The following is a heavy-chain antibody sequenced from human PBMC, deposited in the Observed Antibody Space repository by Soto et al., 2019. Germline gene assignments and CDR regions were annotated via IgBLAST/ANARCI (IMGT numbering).Heavy chain of an antibody. CDR2: IKSKTDGGTT. D-gene: IGHD3-22*01. Sequence: EVQLVESGGGLVKPGGSLRLSYAASGFTFSNAWMNWVRQAPGKGLEWVGRIKSKTDGGTTDYAAPVKGRFTISRDDSNNSLYLQMNSLKTEDTAVYYCTPTTPYDSCGYRLVYYFDYWGQGTLVTVSS. J-gene: IGHJ4*02. V-gene: IGHV3-15*07. CDR1: GFTFSNAW. CDR3: TPTTPYDSCGYRLVYYFDY.